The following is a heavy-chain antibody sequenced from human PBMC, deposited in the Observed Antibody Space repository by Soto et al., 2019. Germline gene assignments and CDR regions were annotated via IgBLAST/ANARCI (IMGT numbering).Heavy chain of an antibody. D-gene: IGHD1-26*01. Sequence: VVPLRLSWAAFGVKFRGFAIRWVRQASGKGLEWVGRITNKLNNYATAYAASVTGRFTISRDDSKNMAFLQMNSLKIDDTAVYYCARDRVGALSLGYYGLDVWGQGTTVTVSS. CDR3: ARDRVGALSLGYYGLDV. CDR2: ITNKLNNYAT. CDR1: GVKFRGFA. V-gene: IGHV3-73*01. J-gene: IGHJ6*02.